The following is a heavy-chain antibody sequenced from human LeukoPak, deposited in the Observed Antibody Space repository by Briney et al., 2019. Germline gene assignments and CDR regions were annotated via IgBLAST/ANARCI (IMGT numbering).Heavy chain of an antibody. CDR1: GGSFSGYY. CDR3: ARDRTTYYYDSSGYNTAPFDY. V-gene: IGHV4-34*01. D-gene: IGHD3-22*01. Sequence: SETLSLTCAVYGGSFSGYYWSWIRQPPGKGLEWIGEINHSGSTNYNPSLKSRVTISVDTSKNQFSLKLSSVTAADTAVYYCARDRTTYYYDSSGYNTAPFDYWGQGTLVTVSS. J-gene: IGHJ4*02. CDR2: INHSGST.